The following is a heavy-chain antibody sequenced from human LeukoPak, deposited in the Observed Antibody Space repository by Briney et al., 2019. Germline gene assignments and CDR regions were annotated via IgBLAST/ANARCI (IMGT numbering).Heavy chain of an antibody. CDR1: GYTFTSYG. CDR2: MNPNSGNT. Sequence: ASVKVSCKASGYTFTSYGINWVRQATGQGLEWMGWMNPNSGNTGYAQKFQGRVTMTRNTSISTAYMELSSLRSEDTAVYYCARSLPGHYDILTGYYVWYYYYGMDVWGQGTTVTVSS. CDR3: ARSLPGHYDILTGYYVWYYYYGMDV. V-gene: IGHV1-8*01. J-gene: IGHJ6*02. D-gene: IGHD3-9*01.